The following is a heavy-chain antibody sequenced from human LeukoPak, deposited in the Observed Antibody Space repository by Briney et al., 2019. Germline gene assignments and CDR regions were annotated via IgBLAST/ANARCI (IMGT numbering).Heavy chain of an antibody. J-gene: IGHJ4*02. Sequence: GGSLRLSCAASGFTFSSNAMHWVRQAPGKGLEWVAVISYDGSNKYYADSVKGRFTISRDNSKNTLYLQMNSLRAEDTAVYYCAKDPQEWLLGPCDYWGQGTLVTVSS. CDR2: ISYDGSNK. CDR3: AKDPQEWLLGPCDY. D-gene: IGHD3-3*01. V-gene: IGHV3-30-3*01. CDR1: GFTFSSNA.